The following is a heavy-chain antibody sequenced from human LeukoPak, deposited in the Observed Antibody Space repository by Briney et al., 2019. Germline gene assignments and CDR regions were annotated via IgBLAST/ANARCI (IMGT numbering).Heavy chain of an antibody. CDR1: GGSISSSNW. J-gene: IGHJ4*02. CDR3: ARDAESDTGDFLYFDY. D-gene: IGHD4-17*01. V-gene: IGHV4-4*02. Sequence: PSGTLSLTCAVSGGSISSSNWWSWVRQPPGKGLEWIGEINHSGSTNYNPSLKSRVTISVDTSKNQFSLKLSSVTAADTAVYYCARDAESDTGDFLYFDYWGQGTLVTVSS. CDR2: INHSGST.